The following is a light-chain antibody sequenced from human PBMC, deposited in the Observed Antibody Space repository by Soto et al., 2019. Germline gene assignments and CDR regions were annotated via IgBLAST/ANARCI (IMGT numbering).Light chain of an antibody. V-gene: IGKV3-15*01. CDR2: GAS. J-gene: IGKJ5*01. CDR3: QQYNNWHPIT. CDR1: QIISSG. Sequence: EIVMTQSPVTLSVSPGERATLSFRASQIISSGYVAWYQQKPGQAPRLLIYGASTRATGIPARFSGSGSGTEFTLTISSLQYEDFAVYYCQQYNNWHPITFGQGTRLEIK.